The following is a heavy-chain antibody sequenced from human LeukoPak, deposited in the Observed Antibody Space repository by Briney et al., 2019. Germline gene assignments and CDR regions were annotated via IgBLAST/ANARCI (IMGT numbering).Heavy chain of an antibody. Sequence: GGSLRLSCAASGFTFSSYGMHWVRQAPGKGLEWVTVISYDGSNKYYADSVKGRFTISRDNSKNTLYLQMNSLRAEDTAVYYCAKVSQLMRAFDIWGQGTMVTVSS. D-gene: IGHD2-2*01. CDR2: ISYDGSNK. J-gene: IGHJ3*02. V-gene: IGHV3-30*18. CDR1: GFTFSSYG. CDR3: AKVSQLMRAFDI.